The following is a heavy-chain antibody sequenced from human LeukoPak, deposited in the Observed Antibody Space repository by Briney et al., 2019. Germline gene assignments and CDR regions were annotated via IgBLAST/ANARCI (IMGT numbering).Heavy chain of an antibody. J-gene: IGHJ4*02. CDR1: GFTFTSSA. CDR3: ARDVIGYSSSWYYFDY. V-gene: IGHV1-58*01. D-gene: IGHD6-13*01. CDR2: IVVGSGNT. Sequence: SVKVSCKASGFTFTSSAVQWVRQARGQRLEWIGWIVVGSGNTNYAQKFQERVTITRDMSTSTAYMELSSLRSEDTAVYYCARDVIGYSSSWYYFDYWGQGTLVTVSS.